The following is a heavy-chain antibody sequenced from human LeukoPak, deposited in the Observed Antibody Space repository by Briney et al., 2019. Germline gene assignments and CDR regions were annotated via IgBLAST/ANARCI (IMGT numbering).Heavy chain of an antibody. J-gene: IGHJ4*02. V-gene: IGHV5-51*01. CDR2: IYPGDSDT. Sequence: GESLKISCKGSGYSFTSYWIGWVRQMPGKGLEWMGIIYPGDSDTRYSPSFPGQVTLSADKSISTAYLQWSSLKATDPAMYYCARRGGGGYQWYFFDYWGQGTLVTVSS. CDR3: ARRGGGGYQWYFFDY. CDR1: GYSFTSYW. D-gene: IGHD1-26*01.